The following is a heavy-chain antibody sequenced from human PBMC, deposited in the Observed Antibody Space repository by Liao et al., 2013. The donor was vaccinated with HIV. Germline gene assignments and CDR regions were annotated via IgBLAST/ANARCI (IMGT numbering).Heavy chain of an antibody. CDR1: GASLRGYY. CDR2: VTHSGGT. Sequence: QVQLQRWGAGLLKPAETLSLTCAVDGASLRGYYWGWIRQPPGKGLEWLGEVTHSGGTNHNPSLKTRLTISVDASKNQVSLRLDSVTAADTAVYYCARGRTVATTPLAYWGQGTLVTVSS. D-gene: IGHD5-12*01. J-gene: IGHJ4*02. V-gene: IGHV4-34*01. CDR3: ARGRTVATTPLAY.